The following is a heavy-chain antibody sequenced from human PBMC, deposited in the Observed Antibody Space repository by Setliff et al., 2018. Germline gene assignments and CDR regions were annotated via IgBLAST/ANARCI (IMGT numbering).Heavy chain of an antibody. CDR3: ARYDSSGYSENYYFDY. CDR2: VYYSGNT. V-gene: IGHV4-39*07. CDR1: GGSISTTDYY. Sequence: LSLTCTVSGGSISTTDYYWGWIRQPPGKGLEWIGCVYYSGNTYYNPSLKSRVTMFVDTSKNQFSLMLYSVTAADTAIYYCARYDSSGYSENYYFDYWGQGTLVTVSS. D-gene: IGHD3-22*01. J-gene: IGHJ4*02.